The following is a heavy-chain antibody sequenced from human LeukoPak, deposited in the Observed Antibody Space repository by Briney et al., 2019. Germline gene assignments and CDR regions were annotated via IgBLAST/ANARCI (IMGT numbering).Heavy chain of an antibody. J-gene: IGHJ3*02. CDR3: ARADSSGDDAFDI. CDR2: IYYSGST. Sequence: TLSLTCTVSGGSISSGGYYWSWIRQHPGKGLEWIGYIYYSGSTYYNPSLKSRVTISVDTSKNQFSLKLSSVTAADTAVYYCARADSSGDDAFDIWGQGTMVTVSS. D-gene: IGHD3-22*01. V-gene: IGHV4-31*03. CDR1: GGSISSGGYY.